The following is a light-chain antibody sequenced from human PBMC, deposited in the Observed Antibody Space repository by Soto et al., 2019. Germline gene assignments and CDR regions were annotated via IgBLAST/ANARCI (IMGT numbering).Light chain of an antibody. CDR2: EGS. CDR3: CSYAGSSTLV. V-gene: IGLV2-23*01. J-gene: IGLJ2*01. Sequence: QSALTQPASVSGSPGQSITISCTGTNSDVGSYNLVSWYQQHPCNAPKLMIYEGSKRPSGVSNRFSGSKSGNTASLTISGLQAEDEADYYCCSYAGSSTLVFGGGTKVTVL. CDR1: NSDVGSYNL.